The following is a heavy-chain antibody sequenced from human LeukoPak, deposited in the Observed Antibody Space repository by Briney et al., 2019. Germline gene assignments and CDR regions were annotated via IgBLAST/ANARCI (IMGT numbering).Heavy chain of an antibody. CDR3: ARPRLEYCSGGSCFDAFDI. J-gene: IGHJ3*02. D-gene: IGHD2-15*01. Sequence: PGGSLRLSCAASGFTFSSCGMSWVRQAPGKGLEWVSALSDSGGSTFYADSVKGRFTISRDNSKNTLYLQMNSLTAEDTAIYSCARPRLEYCSGGSCFDAFDIWGQGTMVTVSS. CDR2: LSDSGGST. CDR1: GFTFSSCG. V-gene: IGHV3-23*01.